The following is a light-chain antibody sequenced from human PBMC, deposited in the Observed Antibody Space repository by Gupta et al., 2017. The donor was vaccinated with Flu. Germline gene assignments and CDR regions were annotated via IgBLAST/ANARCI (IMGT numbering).Light chain of an antibody. CDR1: NSNIGRNY. CDR2: RND. Sequence: QSVLTQAPSVTGTPGPRVTISCSGSNSNIGRNYVFWYQQLPGQAPKLLIYRNDHRPSGGPDRFSGSKSATSASLAISGLRSEDEGYYYCAAWDDTRSGRGVFGGGTRVTVL. J-gene: IGLJ3*02. CDR3: AAWDDTRSGRGV. V-gene: IGLV1-47*01.